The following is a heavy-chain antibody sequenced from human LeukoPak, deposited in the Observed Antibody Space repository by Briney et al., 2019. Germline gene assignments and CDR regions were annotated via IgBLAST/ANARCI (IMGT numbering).Heavy chain of an antibody. CDR1: GFTFDDYA. V-gene: IGHV3-9*03. D-gene: IGHD3-9*01. J-gene: IGHJ4*02. CDR2: ISWSSGSI. CDR3: AKGIRDLTGYYFDY. Sequence: GGSLRLSCAASGFTFDDYAMQWVRQAPGKGLEWVSGISWSSGSIGYADCVKGRFTIYRDNGKNSLYLQMNSLRAEDMALYYCAKGIRDLTGYYFDYWGQGTLVTVSS.